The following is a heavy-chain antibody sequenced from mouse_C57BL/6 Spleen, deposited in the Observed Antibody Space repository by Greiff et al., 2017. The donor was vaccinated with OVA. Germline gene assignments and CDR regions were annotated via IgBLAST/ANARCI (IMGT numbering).Heavy chain of an antibody. J-gene: IGHJ2*01. CDR1: GYTFTDYY. D-gene: IGHD1-1*01. Sequence: VKLQESGAELVRPGASVKLSCKASGYTFTDYYINWVKQRPGQGLEWIARIYPGSGNTYYNEKFKGKATLTAEKSSSTAYMQLSSLTSEDSAVYFCARSLYYGSYYFDYWGQGTTLTVSS. CDR3: ARSLYYGSYYFDY. V-gene: IGHV1-76*01. CDR2: IYPGSGNT.